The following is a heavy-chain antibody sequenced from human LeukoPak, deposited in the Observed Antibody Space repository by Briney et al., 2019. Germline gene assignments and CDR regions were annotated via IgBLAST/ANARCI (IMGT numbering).Heavy chain of an antibody. CDR3: AKGDIYDSSGYYFDY. J-gene: IGHJ4*02. CDR2: ISSGSSYI. D-gene: IGHD3-22*01. Sequence: GGSLRLSCAASGFTFSSYSMNWVRQAPGKGLEWVSSISSGSSYIYYADSVKGRFTISRDNAKNSLYLQMNSLRAEDTAVYYCAKGDIYDSSGYYFDYWGQGTLVTVSS. CDR1: GFTFSSYS. V-gene: IGHV3-21*01.